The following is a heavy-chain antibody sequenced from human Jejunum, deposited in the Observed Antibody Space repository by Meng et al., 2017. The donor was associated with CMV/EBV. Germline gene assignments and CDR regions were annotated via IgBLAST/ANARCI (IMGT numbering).Heavy chain of an antibody. J-gene: IGHJ4*02. D-gene: IGHD6-19*01. CDR2: MNPNRGTT. V-gene: IGHV1-8*01. Sequence: QVQLVQSGAEVKKPGASVKDSCKASGYTFTSYDINWVRQGTGQGLEWMGWMNPNRGTTGYAQKFQGRVTMTRNISKSTAYMDLSSLRSEDTAVYYCATGVADFEYWGQGTLVTVSS. CDR1: GYTFTSYD. CDR3: ATGVADFEY.